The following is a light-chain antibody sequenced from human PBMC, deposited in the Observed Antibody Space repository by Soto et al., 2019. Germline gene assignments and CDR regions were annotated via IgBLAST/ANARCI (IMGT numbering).Light chain of an antibody. V-gene: IGLV1-40*01. CDR1: SSNIGAGYD. CDR2: GNN. J-gene: IGLJ3*02. CDR3: QSYDSSLSSWV. Sequence: QSVLTQPPSVSGAPGQRVTISCTGSSSNIGAGYDVHWYQHLPGTAPKLLIYGNNNRPSGVPDRFSGSKSGTSASLAITGLQAEDEADYNCQSYDSSLSSWVFGGGTKVTVL.